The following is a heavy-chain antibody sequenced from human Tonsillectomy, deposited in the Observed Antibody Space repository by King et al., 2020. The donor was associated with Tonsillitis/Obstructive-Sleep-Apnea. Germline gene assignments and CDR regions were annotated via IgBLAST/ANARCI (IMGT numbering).Heavy chain of an antibody. J-gene: IGHJ6*04. CDR3: ARGGYGETSLFYV. CDR1: VGSLNNYY. V-gene: IGHV4-59*01. CDR2: LYYTGKTT. Sequence: QLQESGPGLVKPSETLSLTCTVSVGSLNNYYWSWIRQPPGKGLEWIGYLYYTGKTTNYNPSLRIRVTITTDKSKTRFSLTLTSVTAADTAVYYCARGGYGETSLFYVWGKGTTVIVSS. D-gene: IGHD2-21*01.